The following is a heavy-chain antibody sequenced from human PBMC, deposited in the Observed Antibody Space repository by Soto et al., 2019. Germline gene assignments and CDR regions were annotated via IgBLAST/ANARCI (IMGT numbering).Heavy chain of an antibody. J-gene: IGHJ6*03. CDR3: ARDAPMHEINYYYYMDV. CDR1: GGTFSSYT. Sequence: VQLVQSGAEVKKPGSSVKVSCKASGGTFSSYTISWVRQAPGQGLEWMGRIIPILGIANYAQKFQGRVTITADKSTSTAYMELSSLRSEDTAVYYCARDAPMHEINYYYYMDVWGKGTTVTVSS. CDR2: IIPILGIA. V-gene: IGHV1-69*08.